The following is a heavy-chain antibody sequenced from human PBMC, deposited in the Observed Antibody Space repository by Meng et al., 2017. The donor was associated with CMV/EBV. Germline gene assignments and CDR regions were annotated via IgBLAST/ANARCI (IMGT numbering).Heavy chain of an antibody. CDR2: MNPNRGNT. V-gene: IGHV1-8*03. D-gene: IGHD2-2*01. CDR1: GHTFTSYD. Sequence: ASVKVSCKASGHTFTSYDINWVRQATGQGLEWMGWMNPNRGNTGYAQKFQGSVTITRNTSISTAYTELSSLRSEDTAVYYCARRDFVVVPAATKIPRQYYYYGMDVWGQGTTVTVSS. CDR3: ARRDFVVVPAATKIPRQYYYYGMDV. J-gene: IGHJ6*02.